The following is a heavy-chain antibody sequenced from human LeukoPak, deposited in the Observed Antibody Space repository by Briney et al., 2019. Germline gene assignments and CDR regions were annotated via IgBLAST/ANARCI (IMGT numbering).Heavy chain of an antibody. J-gene: IGHJ6*02. D-gene: IGHD6-19*01. CDR2: ISYDGSNK. CDR1: GFTFSSYG. Sequence: PGGSLRLSCAASGFTFSSYGMHWVRQAPGKGLEWVAVISYDGSNKYYADSVKGRFTISRDNSKNTLYLQMNSLRAEDTAVYYCAKDQGAVAGRIYYYYGMDVWGQGTTVTVSS. V-gene: IGHV3-30*18. CDR3: AKDQGAVAGRIYYYYGMDV.